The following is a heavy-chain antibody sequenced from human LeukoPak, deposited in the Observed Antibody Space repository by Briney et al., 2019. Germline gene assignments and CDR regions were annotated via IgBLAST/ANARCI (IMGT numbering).Heavy chain of an antibody. Sequence: GGSLRLSCAASGFTFSSYGIHWVRQAPGKGLEWVSFISRDGGTIDYADSVKGRFTISRDNAKNSLYLQMSRLRGEDTAVYYCARKAITVTTFDYWGQGTLVTVSS. CDR2: ISRDGGTI. D-gene: IGHD4-17*01. J-gene: IGHJ4*02. V-gene: IGHV3-48*04. CDR3: ARKAITVTTFDY. CDR1: GFTFSSYG.